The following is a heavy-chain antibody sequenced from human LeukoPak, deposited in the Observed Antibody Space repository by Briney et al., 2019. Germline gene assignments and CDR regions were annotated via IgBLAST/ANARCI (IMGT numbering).Heavy chain of an antibody. CDR1: GGSVSSGRYY. CDR2: IYYSGST. Sequence: SETLSLTCTVSGGSVSSGRYYWSWIRQPPGKGLEWIAYIYYSGSTNYNPSLKSRVTISLDTSKNQFSLKLSSVTAADTAVYYCARGRQDDYWGQGTLVTVSS. J-gene: IGHJ4*02. CDR3: ARGRQDDY. V-gene: IGHV4-61*01.